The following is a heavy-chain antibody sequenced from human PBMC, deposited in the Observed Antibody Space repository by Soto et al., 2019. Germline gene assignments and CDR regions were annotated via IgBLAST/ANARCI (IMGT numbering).Heavy chain of an antibody. CDR1: GFTSSTFA. J-gene: IGHJ4*02. D-gene: IGHD2-8*02. CDR2: ISGNGAMI. V-gene: IGHV3-23*01. Sequence: PGGSLRVSCAASGFTSSTFAMNWVRQAPGKGLEWVSVISGNGAMIYYADSVKGRFTISRDNSKNTLYLQMSSLRVEDTAVYYCAQRLVSASWYYFDNWGQGTLVTVSS. CDR3: AQRLVSASWYYFDN.